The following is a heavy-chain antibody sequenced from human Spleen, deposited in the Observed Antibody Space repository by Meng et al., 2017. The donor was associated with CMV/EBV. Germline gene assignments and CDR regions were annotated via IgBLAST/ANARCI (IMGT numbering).Heavy chain of an antibody. CDR1: GFTFSNYE. V-gene: IGHV3-48*03. J-gene: IGHJ4*02. Sequence: GESLKISCAASGFTFSNYEMNWVRQAPGKGLEWVSHISRSGGTIYYADSVMGRFTISRDNARNSLYLQMNSLRAEDTAVYYCARGYFGAGSYRLFDHWGQGALVTVSS. CDR2: ISRSGGTI. D-gene: IGHD3-10*01. CDR3: ARGYFGAGSYRLFDH.